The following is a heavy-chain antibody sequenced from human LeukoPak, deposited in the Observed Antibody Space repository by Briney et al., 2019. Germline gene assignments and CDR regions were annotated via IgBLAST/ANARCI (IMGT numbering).Heavy chain of an antibody. J-gene: IGHJ6*02. Sequence: SQTLSLTCTVSGGSISSGGYYWSWIRQHPGKGLAWIGYIYYSGSTYYNPSLKSRVTISVDTSKNQFSLKLSSVTAADTAVDYCAREGYDLWSAYYYGMDVWGQGTTVTVSS. CDR3: AREGYDLWSAYYYGMDV. CDR2: IYYSGST. CDR1: GGSISSGGYY. D-gene: IGHD3-3*01. V-gene: IGHV4-31*03.